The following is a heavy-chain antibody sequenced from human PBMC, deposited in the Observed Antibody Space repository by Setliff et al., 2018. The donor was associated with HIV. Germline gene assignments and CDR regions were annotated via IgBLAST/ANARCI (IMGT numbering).Heavy chain of an antibody. CDR1: GFSFDDYY. Sequence: GASVKVSCKASGFSFDDYYIHWVRQAPGQGLEWMGCVIPNSGKTYYAQEFQGRVTMTSDTSINTAYMEVSWLTSDDTALYYCARDLAYCSGGSCYRPFIYYFYYMDVWGKGATVTVSS. CDR2: VIPNSGKT. V-gene: IGHV1-2*02. D-gene: IGHD2-15*01. J-gene: IGHJ6*03. CDR3: ARDLAYCSGGSCYRPFIYYFYYMDV.